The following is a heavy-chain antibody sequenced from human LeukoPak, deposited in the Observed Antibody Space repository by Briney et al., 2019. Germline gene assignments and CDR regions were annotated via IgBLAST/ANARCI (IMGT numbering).Heavy chain of an antibody. D-gene: IGHD6-6*01. CDR2: IYYSESI. CDR3: ESFSSSNKLGFDY. Sequence: PSETRSLTCTLSGRSLSRGGYYWSWIRHHPGKGLEGIGYIYYSESIYYNPSLKRRGTISVHTSKNQFSLNVSSVTAADAAVYFCESFSSSNKLGFDYWGQGTLVTVSS. CDR1: GRSLSRGGYY. V-gene: IGHV4-31*03. J-gene: IGHJ4*02.